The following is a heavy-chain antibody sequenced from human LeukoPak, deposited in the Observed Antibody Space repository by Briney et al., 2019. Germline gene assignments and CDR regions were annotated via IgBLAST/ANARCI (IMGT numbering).Heavy chain of an antibody. CDR2: INPNSGGT. D-gene: IGHD6-19*01. Sequence: ASVKVSCKASGYTFISYYMHWVRQAPGQGLEWMGWINPNSGGTNYAQKFQGRVTMTRDTSISTAYMELSRLRSDDTAVYYCARDPIAVAGSGGGGYDYWGQGTLVTVSS. CDR3: ARDPIAVAGSGGGGYDY. CDR1: GYTFISYY. J-gene: IGHJ4*02. V-gene: IGHV1-2*02.